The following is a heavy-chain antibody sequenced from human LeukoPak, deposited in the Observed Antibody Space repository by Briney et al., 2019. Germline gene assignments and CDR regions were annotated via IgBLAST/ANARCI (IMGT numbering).Heavy chain of an antibody. V-gene: IGHV4-39*01. Sequence: SQTLSLTCTVSGGSISSGGYYWGWIRQPPGKGLEWIGSIYYSGSTYYNPSLKSRVTISVDTSKNQFSLKLSSVTAADTAVYYCASQLPYSSGWYYDYWGQGTLVTVSS. CDR3: ASQLPYSSGWYYDY. D-gene: IGHD6-19*01. CDR2: IYYSGST. J-gene: IGHJ4*02. CDR1: GGSISSGGYY.